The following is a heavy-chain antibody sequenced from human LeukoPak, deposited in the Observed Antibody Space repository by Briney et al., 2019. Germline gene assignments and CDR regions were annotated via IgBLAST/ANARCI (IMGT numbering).Heavy chain of an antibody. D-gene: IGHD2-2*01. CDR2: ISYDGSNK. Sequence: GGSLRLSCAPSGFTFSSYAMHWVRDAPGEGLEWVAVISYDGSNKYYADSVKGRFTISRDNSKNTLYLQMNSLRAEDTAVYYCARDADVYCSSTSCYGSLDYWGQGTLVTVSS. V-gene: IGHV3-30*04. J-gene: IGHJ4*02. CDR3: ARDADVYCSSTSCYGSLDY. CDR1: GFTFSSYA.